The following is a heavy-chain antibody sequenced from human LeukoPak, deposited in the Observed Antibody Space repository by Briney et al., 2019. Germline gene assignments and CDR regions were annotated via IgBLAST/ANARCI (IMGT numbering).Heavy chain of an antibody. CDR3: ARGYSSRSARIDY. D-gene: IGHD6-13*01. CDR2: IYTSGSS. Sequence: SETLSLTCTVSGDSISSYYWRWIRQPAGKGLEWIGRIYTSGSSKHNPSLKSRVTMAVDTSKNQFALKLSSVTAADTAVYYCARGYSSRSARIDYWGRGTLVTVSS. V-gene: IGHV4-4*07. J-gene: IGHJ4*02. CDR1: GDSISSYY.